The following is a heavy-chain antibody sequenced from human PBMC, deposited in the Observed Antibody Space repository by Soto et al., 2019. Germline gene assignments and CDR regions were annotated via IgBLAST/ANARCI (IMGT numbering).Heavy chain of an antibody. CDR1: GFTFSSYE. D-gene: IGHD3-9*01. V-gene: IGHV3-48*03. Sequence: GGSLRLSCAASGFTFSSYEMNWVRQAPGKGLEWVSYISSSGGTIYYADSVRGRFTISRDNAKNSLYLQMNSLRAEDTAVYYCARKGLAIFGYWGQGTLVTVSA. CDR3: ARKGLAIFGY. J-gene: IGHJ4*02. CDR2: ISSSGGTI.